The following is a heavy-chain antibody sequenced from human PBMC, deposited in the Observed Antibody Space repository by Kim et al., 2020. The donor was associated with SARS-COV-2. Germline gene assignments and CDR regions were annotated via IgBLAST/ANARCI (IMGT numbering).Heavy chain of an antibody. D-gene: IGHD1-26*01. Sequence: SVKVSCKASGGTFSSSGIHWVRQAPGQGLEWMGGIIPTLNAAKYAQKFQGRVTITADESTSTGYMQLSSLKSEDTAIYYCARGAGQWELCAHHAYWGQGTLVTVSS. V-gene: IGHV1-69*13. CDR2: IIPTLNAA. CDR3: ARGAGQWELCAHHAY. J-gene: IGHJ4*02. CDR1: GGTFSSSG.